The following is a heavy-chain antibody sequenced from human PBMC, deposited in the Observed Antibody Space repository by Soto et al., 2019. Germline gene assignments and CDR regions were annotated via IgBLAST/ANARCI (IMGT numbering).Heavy chain of an antibody. V-gene: IGHV4-34*01. CDR3: ARGVPWIRDYYMDV. CDR1: GGSFSGYY. J-gene: IGHJ6*03. D-gene: IGHD5-18*01. CDR2: INHSGST. Sequence: SETLSLTCAVYGGSFSGYYWSWIRQPPGKGLEWIGEINHSGSTNYNPSLKSRVTISVDTSKNQFSLKLSSVTAADTAVYYCARGVPWIRDYYMDVWGKGTTVTVSS.